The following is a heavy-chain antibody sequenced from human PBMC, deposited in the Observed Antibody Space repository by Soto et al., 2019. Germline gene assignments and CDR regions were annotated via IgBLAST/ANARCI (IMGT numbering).Heavy chain of an antibody. V-gene: IGHV3-30*19. D-gene: IGHD1-26*01. J-gene: IGHJ4*02. CDR1: GFTFSSYG. Sequence: PGGSLRLSCAASGFTFSSYGMHWVRQAPGKGLEWVAFISYDGNNKYYADSVKGRFSISRDNSKNTLYLQMNSLSREDTAVYYCARDGVGATTTCFDDWGQGTLVTVSS. CDR2: ISYDGNNK. CDR3: ARDGVGATTTCFDD.